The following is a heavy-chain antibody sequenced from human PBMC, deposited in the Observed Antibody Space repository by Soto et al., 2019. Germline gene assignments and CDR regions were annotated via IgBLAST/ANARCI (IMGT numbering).Heavy chain of an antibody. CDR3: AREPNYFDY. CDR1: GYTFTSYG. V-gene: IGHV1-18*01. Sequence: QVQLVQSGAEVKKPGASVKVSCKASGYTFTSYGISWVRQAPGQGLEWMGWISAHNGNKKYAQKLQGRVTMTTDTSRSTDYMELRSLRSDDTAVYYCAREPNYFDYWGQGTLVTVSS. J-gene: IGHJ4*02. CDR2: ISAHNGNK.